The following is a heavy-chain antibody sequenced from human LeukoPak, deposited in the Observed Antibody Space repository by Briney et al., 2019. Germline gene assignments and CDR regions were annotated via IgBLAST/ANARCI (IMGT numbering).Heavy chain of an antibody. J-gene: IGHJ3*02. Sequence: TRGSLRLSCAASGFKFDDHGMSWVRQVPGKGLEWVSGLNWNGGRTGYADSVKGRFTISRDNAKNSLYLQMNSLRAEDTAFYYCAKDRSFIGLDIWGQGTMVIVSS. V-gene: IGHV3-20*04. CDR1: GFKFDDHG. CDR2: LNWNGGRT. CDR3: AKDRSFIGLDI. D-gene: IGHD1-26*01.